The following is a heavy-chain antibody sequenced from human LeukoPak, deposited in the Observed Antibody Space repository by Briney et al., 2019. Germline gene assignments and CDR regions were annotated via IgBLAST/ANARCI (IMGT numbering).Heavy chain of an antibody. Sequence: ASVKVSCKASGYTFTSYDINWVRQATGQGLEWMGRMNPNSGNTGYAQKFQGRVTMTRNTSISTAYMELSSLRSEDTAVYYCARVVARHDAFDIWGQGTMVTVSS. D-gene: IGHD2-15*01. V-gene: IGHV1-8*01. CDR2: MNPNSGNT. CDR3: ARVVARHDAFDI. CDR1: GYTFTSYD. J-gene: IGHJ3*02.